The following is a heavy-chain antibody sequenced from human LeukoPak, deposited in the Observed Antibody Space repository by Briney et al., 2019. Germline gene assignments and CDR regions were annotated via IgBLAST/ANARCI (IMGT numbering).Heavy chain of an antibody. D-gene: IGHD6-6*01. CDR1: GGSISSGGYS. Sequence: SQTLSLTCAVSGGSISSGGYSWSWIRQPPGKGLEWIGYIYYSGSTNYNPSLKSRVTISVDTSKNQSSLKLSSVTAADTAVYYCARVIAARPDYFDYWGQGTLVTVSS. J-gene: IGHJ4*02. CDR3: ARVIAARPDYFDY. V-gene: IGHV4-30-4*07. CDR2: IYYSGST.